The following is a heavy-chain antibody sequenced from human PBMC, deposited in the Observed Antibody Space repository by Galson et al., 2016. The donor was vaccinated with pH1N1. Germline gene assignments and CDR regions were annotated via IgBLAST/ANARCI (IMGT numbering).Heavy chain of an antibody. CDR1: GYSFTSQW. V-gene: IGHV5-51*03. J-gene: IGHJ3*02. Sequence: QSGAEVKKPGESLKLSCKASGYSFTSQWIAWVRQVPGKGLEWVGVVKPGGSTIRYSPLFQGQVTISSDKSINIAYLQRISLRASDTATYYCARQYDFGDYRGDAFDIWGQGTVVIVSS. CDR2: VKPGGSTI. CDR3: ARQYDFGDYRGDAFDI. D-gene: IGHD4-17*01.